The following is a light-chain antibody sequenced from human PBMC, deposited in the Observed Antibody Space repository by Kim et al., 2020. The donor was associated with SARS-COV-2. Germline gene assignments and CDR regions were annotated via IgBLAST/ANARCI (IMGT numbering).Light chain of an antibody. CDR3: QAWDSSTGV. Sequence: SYELTQPPSVSVSPGQTASITCSGDKLGDKYACWYQQKPGQSPVLVIYQDSKRPSGIPERSSGSNSGNTATLTISGTQAMDEDNNYCQAWDSSTGVFGGG. J-gene: IGLJ2*01. CDR1: KLGDKY. CDR2: QDS. V-gene: IGLV3-1*01.